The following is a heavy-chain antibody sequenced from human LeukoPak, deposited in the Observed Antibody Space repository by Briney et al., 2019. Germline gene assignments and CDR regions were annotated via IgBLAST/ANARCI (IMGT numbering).Heavy chain of an antibody. CDR3: ARDSEQWLGDYYYYYMDV. CDR1: GDSVSSNSAA. D-gene: IGHD6-19*01. J-gene: IGHJ6*03. Sequence: SQTLSLTCAIYGDSVSSNSAAWNWIRQSPSRGLEWLGRTYYRSKWYNDYAVSVKSRITINPDTSKNQFSLQLNSVTPEDTAVYYCARDSEQWLGDYYYYYMDVWGKGTTVTVSS. V-gene: IGHV6-1*01. CDR2: TYYRSKWYN.